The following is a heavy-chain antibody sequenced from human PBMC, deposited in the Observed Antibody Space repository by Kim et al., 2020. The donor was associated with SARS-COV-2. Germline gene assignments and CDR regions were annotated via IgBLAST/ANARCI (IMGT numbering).Heavy chain of an antibody. CDR3: ARGRGVEAREEIIYFYAMDV. Sequence: SETLSLTCAVYGGSFSGFYWSWIRQSPGRGLEWIGEIYQGGTTKYNPSLESRVTISVDMPKNQFSLGLRSVTAADTAVYYCARGRGVEAREEIIYFYAMDVCGQGTTVTVSS. CDR2: IYQGGTT. CDR1: GGSFSGFY. V-gene: IGHV4-34*01. D-gene: IGHD3-10*01. J-gene: IGHJ6*02.